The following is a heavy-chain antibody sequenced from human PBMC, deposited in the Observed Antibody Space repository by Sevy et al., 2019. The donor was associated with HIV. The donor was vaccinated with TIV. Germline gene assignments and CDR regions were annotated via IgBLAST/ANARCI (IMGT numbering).Heavy chain of an antibody. CDR1: GFTFSSYS. J-gene: IGHJ4*02. CDR3: ARGVITFGGVIDPYFDY. Sequence: GGSLRLSCAASGFTFSSYSMNWVRQAPGKGLEWVSSISSSSSYINYADSVKGRFTISRDNAKNSLYLQMNSLRAEDTAVYYCARGVITFGGVIDPYFDYWGQGTLVTVSS. CDR2: ISSSSSYI. D-gene: IGHD3-16*02. V-gene: IGHV3-21*01.